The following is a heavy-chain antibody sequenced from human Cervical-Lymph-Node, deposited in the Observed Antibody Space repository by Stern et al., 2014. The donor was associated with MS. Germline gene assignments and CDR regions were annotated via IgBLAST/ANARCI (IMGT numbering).Heavy chain of an antibody. CDR1: GYTFTSYD. CDR2: MNPNSGNT. CDR3: ARGSYDSSGYHWPTVI. Sequence: QVQLVQSGAEVKKPGASVKVSCKASGYTFTSYDINWVRQATGQGLEWMGWMNPNSGNTGYAQKFQGRVTMTRNTSISTAYMELSSLRSEDTAVYYCARGSYDSSGYHWPTVIWGQGTLVTVSS. J-gene: IGHJ4*02. D-gene: IGHD3-22*01. V-gene: IGHV1-8*01.